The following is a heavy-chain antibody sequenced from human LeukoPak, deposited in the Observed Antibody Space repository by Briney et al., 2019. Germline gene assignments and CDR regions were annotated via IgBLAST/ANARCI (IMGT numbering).Heavy chain of an antibody. CDR1: GFTFDDYG. V-gene: IGHV3-20*04. D-gene: IGHD2-15*01. CDR2: INWNGGST. J-gene: IGHJ4*02. CDR3: ALPPSDIVVVVAATTPSGD. Sequence: GGSLRLSCAASGFTFDDYGMSWVRQAPGKGLEWVSGINWNGGSTGYADSVKGRFTISRDNAKNSLYLQMNSLRAEDTAVYYCALPPSDIVVVVAATTPSGDWGQGTLVTVSS.